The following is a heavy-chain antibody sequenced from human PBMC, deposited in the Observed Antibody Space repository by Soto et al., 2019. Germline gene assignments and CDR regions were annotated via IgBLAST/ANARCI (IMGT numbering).Heavy chain of an antibody. CDR3: ARERIAVAPGRWFDP. CDR1: GGSISSGGYY. J-gene: IGHJ5*02. D-gene: IGHD6-19*01. Sequence: SETLSLTCTVSGGSISSGGYYWSWIRQHPGKGLEWIGYIYYSGSTYYNPSLKSRVTISVDTSKNQFSLKLSSVTAADTAVYYCARERIAVAPGRWFDPWGQGTLVTVPQ. CDR2: IYYSGST. V-gene: IGHV4-31*03.